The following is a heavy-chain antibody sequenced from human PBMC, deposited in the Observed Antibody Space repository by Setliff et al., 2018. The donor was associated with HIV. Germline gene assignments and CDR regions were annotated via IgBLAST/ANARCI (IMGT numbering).Heavy chain of an antibody. CDR1: GFTFSDYY. CDR3: AKDKGQKYADY. D-gene: IGHD3-10*01. J-gene: IGHJ4*02. Sequence: GGSLRLSCVASGFTFSDYYMSWIRQAPGKGLEWVSYIFSSGSGSTIYYADSVTGRFTISRDDSKNTLYLQMNSLRAEDTAVYYCAKDKGQKYADYWGQGTVVTVSS. V-gene: IGHV3-11*04. CDR2: IFSSGSGSTI.